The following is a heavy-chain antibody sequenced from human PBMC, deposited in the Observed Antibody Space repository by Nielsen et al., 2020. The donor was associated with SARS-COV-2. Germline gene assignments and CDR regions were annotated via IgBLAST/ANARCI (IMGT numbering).Heavy chain of an antibody. Sequence: GESLKISCAASGFTFSSYAMSWVRHAPGKGLEWVSAISGSGGSTYYADSVKGRFTISRDNSKNTLYLQMNSLRAEDTAVYCCATWGGGRDVWDYYGMDVWGQGTTVTVSS. D-gene: IGHD3-16*01. CDR1: GFTFSSYA. V-gene: IGHV3-23*01. CDR2: ISGSGGST. CDR3: ATWGGGRDVWDYYGMDV. J-gene: IGHJ6*02.